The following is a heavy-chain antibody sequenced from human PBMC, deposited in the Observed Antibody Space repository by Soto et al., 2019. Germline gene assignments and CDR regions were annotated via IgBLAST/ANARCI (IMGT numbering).Heavy chain of an antibody. Sequence: PWETLSLTCTVSGGSMIAYYWNWMRQPPGKGLQWIGYTYYSGSTTYNPSLKGRVTISVDSSKNQFSLKLDSVTPADTAVYYCARVRGTAGKRYFDYWGPGTLVTVSS. CDR1: GGSMIAYY. CDR3: ARVRGTAGKRYFDY. V-gene: IGHV4-59*01. J-gene: IGHJ4*02. CDR2: TYYSGST. D-gene: IGHD6-13*01.